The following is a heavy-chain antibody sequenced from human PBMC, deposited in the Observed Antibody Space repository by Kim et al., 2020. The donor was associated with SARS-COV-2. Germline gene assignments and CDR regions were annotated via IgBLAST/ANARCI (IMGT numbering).Heavy chain of an antibody. J-gene: IGHJ4*02. V-gene: IGHV3-30*01. Sequence: DAVKGRFTISRDNSKHTLYLQMNSLRAEDTAVYYCARDRITMVQGVVLSDWGQGTLVTVSS. CDR3: ARDRITMVQGVVLSD. D-gene: IGHD3-10*01.